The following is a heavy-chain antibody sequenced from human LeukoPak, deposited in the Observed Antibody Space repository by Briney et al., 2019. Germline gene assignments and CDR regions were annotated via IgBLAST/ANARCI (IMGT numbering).Heavy chain of an antibody. J-gene: IGHJ6*02. D-gene: IGHD3-3*01. CDR3: ARLYDVWSGFLPNHYYYYGMDV. V-gene: IGHV4-59*01. CDR2: IYYNGNT. CDR1: GGSLNNSY. Sequence: PSETLSLTCFVSGGSLNNSYWTWIRQPPGKGLEWIGYIYYNGNTNYSPSLKSRVTISIDTSKNQFSLSLSSVTAADTAVYFCARLYDVWSGFLPNHYYYYGMDVWGQGTTVTVSS.